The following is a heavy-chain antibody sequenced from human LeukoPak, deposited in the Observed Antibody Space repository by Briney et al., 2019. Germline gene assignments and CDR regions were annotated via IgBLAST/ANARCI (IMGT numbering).Heavy chain of an antibody. Sequence: SETLSLTCVVSGYSISSVYYWGWIRQPPGKGLEWIGNVHHAGTTFYNPSLKSRVTISVDTSKNQFSLKLSSVTAADTAVYYCARGPTGDHYYYMDVWGKGTTVTVSS. V-gene: IGHV4-38-2*01. CDR3: ARGPTGDHYYYMDV. CDR2: VHHAGTT. J-gene: IGHJ6*03. CDR1: GYSISSVYY. D-gene: IGHD7-27*01.